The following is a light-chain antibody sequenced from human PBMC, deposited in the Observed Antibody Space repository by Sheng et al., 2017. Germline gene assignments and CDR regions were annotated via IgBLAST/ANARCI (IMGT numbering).Light chain of an antibody. CDR3: GTWDTSLSSWV. CDR2: END. J-gene: IGLJ3*02. V-gene: IGLV1-51*02. CDR1: SSNIGDNY. Sequence: QSVLTQPPSVSGAPGQRVTISCSGRSSNIGDNYVSWYQQFPGTAPKLLIFENDKRPSEIPDRFSASKSGTSATLGITGLQTGDEADYYCGTWDTSLSSWVFGGGTKLTV.